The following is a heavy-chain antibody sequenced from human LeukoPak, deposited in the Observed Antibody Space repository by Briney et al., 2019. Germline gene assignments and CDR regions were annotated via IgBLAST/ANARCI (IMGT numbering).Heavy chain of an antibody. Sequence: GGSLRLSCATSGFTFSSYEMNWVRQAPGKGLEWVSYISSSGSTIYYADSVNGRFTISRDNAKNSLYLQMNSLRAEDTAVYYCAKPLRDAGSFNYPYFDFWGQGTLVTVSS. CDR2: ISSSGSTI. CDR1: GFTFSSYE. D-gene: IGHD5-24*01. J-gene: IGHJ4*02. CDR3: AKPLRDAGSFNYPYFDF. V-gene: IGHV3-48*03.